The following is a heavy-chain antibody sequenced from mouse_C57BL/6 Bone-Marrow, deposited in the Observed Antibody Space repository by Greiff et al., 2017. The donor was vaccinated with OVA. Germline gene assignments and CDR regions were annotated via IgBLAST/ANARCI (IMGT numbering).Heavy chain of an antibody. CDR3: ARDQKKIYYYGSDWYFDV. J-gene: IGHJ1*03. Sequence: EVKLVESGGGLVKPGGSLKLSCAASGFTFSSYAMSWVRQTPEKRLEWVATISDGGSYTYYPDNVKGRFTISRDNAKNNLYLQMSHLKSEDTAMYYCARDQKKIYYYGSDWYFDVWGTGTTVTVSS. CDR1: GFTFSSYA. V-gene: IGHV5-4*01. D-gene: IGHD1-1*01. CDR2: ISDGGSYT.